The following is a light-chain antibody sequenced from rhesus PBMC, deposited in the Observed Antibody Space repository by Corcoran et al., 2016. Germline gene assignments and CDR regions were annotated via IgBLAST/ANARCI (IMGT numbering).Light chain of an antibody. CDR2: KAS. CDR1: QSFRNW. V-gene: IGKV1-22*01. J-gene: IGKJ3*01. Sequence: DIQMTQSPSSLSASVGDTVTITCRASQSFRNWFAWYQQKPGKAPKLLIYKASPLQSGVPSRFSGSGSGTDFTITISGLQSEDFATYYCQQYSSSPFTFGPGTKLAVK. CDR3: QQYSSSPFT.